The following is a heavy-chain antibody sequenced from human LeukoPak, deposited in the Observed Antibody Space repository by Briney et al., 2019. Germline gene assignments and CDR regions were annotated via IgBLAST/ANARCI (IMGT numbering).Heavy chain of an antibody. D-gene: IGHD6-13*01. CDR1: GASISDYY. J-gene: IGHJ5*02. V-gene: IGHV4-39*01. CDR3: ARQWQQLTNWFDP. CDR2: IYYSGST. Sequence: PSETLSLTCTVSGASISDYYWGWIRQPPGKGLEWIGSIYYSGSTYYNPSLKSRVTISVDTSKNQFSLKLSSVTAADTAVYYCARQWQQLTNWFDPWGQGTLVTVSS.